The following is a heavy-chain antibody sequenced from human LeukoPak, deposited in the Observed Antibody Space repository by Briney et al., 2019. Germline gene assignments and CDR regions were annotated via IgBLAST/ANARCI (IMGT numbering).Heavy chain of an antibody. CDR1: GGSISSGGYS. V-gene: IGHV4-30-2*01. CDR3: ARGGYFDGIDY. CDR2: IYHSGST. Sequence: SQTLSLTCAVSGGSISSGGYSWSWIRQPPGKGLEWIGYIYHSGSTYYNPSLKSRVTISVDRSKNQFSLKLSSVTAADTAVYYCARGGYFDGIDYWGQGTLVTDSS. J-gene: IGHJ4*02. D-gene: IGHD3-9*01.